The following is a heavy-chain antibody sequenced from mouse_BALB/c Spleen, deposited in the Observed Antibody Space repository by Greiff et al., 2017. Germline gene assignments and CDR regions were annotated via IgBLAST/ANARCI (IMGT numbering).Heavy chain of an antibody. CDR2: ISYSGST. CDR1: GDSITSGY. CDR3: ARFITTANWYFDV. D-gene: IGHD1-2*01. V-gene: IGHV3-8*02. Sequence: EVNVVESGPSLVKPSQTLSLTCSVTGDSITSGYWNWIRKFPGNKLEYMGYISYSGSTYYNPSLKSRISITRDTSKNQYYLQLNSVTTEDTATYYCARFITTANWYFDVWGAGTTVTVSS. J-gene: IGHJ1*01.